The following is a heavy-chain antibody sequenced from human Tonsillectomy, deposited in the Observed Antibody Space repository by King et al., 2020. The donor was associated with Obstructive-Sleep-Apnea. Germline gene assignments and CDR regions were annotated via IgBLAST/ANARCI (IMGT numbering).Heavy chain of an antibody. J-gene: IGHJ5*02. D-gene: IGHD6-13*01. V-gene: IGHV4-34*01. CDR3: ARGSGAAAVNWFDP. CDR1: GGSFSDYY. Sequence: QVQLQQWGAGLLKPSETLSLTCAVFGGSFSDYYWSWIRQPPGKGLEWIGEINHIGSTNYNPSLKSRVTTSVDTSKNQFSLELRSVTAADTAVYYCARGSGAAAVNWFDPWGQGTLVTVSS. CDR2: INHIGST.